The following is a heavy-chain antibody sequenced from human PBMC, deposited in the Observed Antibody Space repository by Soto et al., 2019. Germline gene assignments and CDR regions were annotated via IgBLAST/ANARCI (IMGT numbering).Heavy chain of an antibody. V-gene: IGHV3-21*01. Sequence: EVQLVESGGGLVKPGGSLRLSCAASGFTFSSYSMNWVRQAPGKGLEWVSSISSSSSNIYYADSVKGRFTISRDNAKNSLYLQMNSQRAEDTAVYYCARQARVNDYIWGSYRYDYWGQGTLVTVSS. CDR3: ARQARVNDYIWGSYRYDY. CDR1: GFTFSSYS. J-gene: IGHJ4*02. CDR2: ISSSSSNI. D-gene: IGHD3-16*02.